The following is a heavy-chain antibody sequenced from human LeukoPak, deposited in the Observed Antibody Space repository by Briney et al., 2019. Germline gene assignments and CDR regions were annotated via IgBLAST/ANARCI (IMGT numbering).Heavy chain of an antibody. CDR2: IYPADSDT. CDR3: ARQSRDGSRTRGYYFDS. D-gene: IGHD3-10*01. Sequence: GESLKISCQVSGYIFTNYWIGWVRQMPGKGLESMGIIYPADSDTTYSPSFEGQVTISADKSIDTVYLQWSSLKASDTATYYCARQSRDGSRTRGYYFDSWGQGTLVTVSS. CDR1: GYIFTNYW. J-gene: IGHJ4*02. V-gene: IGHV5-51*01.